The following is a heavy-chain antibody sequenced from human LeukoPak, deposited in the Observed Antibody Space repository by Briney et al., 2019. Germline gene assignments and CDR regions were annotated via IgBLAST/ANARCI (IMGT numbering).Heavy chain of an antibody. CDR1: GYTFTSYH. Sequence: ASVKVSCKASGYTFTSYHMHWARQAPGQGLEWMGMINPSGGTTSYAQKFQGRVTMTRDTSISTAYMELSRLRSDDTAVYYCAIIAAAGYFDYWGQGTLVTVSS. CDR3: AIIAAAGYFDY. V-gene: IGHV1-46*01. J-gene: IGHJ4*02. D-gene: IGHD6-13*01. CDR2: INPSGGTT.